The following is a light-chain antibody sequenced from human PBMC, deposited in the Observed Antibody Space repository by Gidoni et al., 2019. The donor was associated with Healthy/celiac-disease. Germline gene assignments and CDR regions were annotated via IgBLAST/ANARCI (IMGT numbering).Light chain of an antibody. CDR3: QQRSNWPRGFT. V-gene: IGKV3-11*01. CDR1: QSVSSY. Sequence: EIGLTQSPATLSLSPGERATLSCRASQSVSSYLAWYQQKPGQAPRLLIYDASNRATGIPARFSGSGSGTDFTLTIRSLEPEDFAVYYCQQRSNWPRGFTFGPGTKVDIK. CDR2: DAS. J-gene: IGKJ3*01.